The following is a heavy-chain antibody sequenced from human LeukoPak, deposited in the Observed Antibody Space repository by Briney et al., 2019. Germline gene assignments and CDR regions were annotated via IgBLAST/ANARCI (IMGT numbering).Heavy chain of an antibody. CDR1: GGFFSGYY. CDR3: ARGRLRYFDWLLSPDFDY. D-gene: IGHD3-9*01. J-gene: IGHJ4*02. V-gene: IGHV4-34*01. Sequence: SETLSLTCAVYGGFFSGYYWSWIRQPPGKGLEWIGEINHSGSTNYNPSLKSRVTISVDTSKNQFSLKLSSVTAADTAVYYCARGRLRYFDWLLSPDFDYWGQGTLVTVSS. CDR2: INHSGST.